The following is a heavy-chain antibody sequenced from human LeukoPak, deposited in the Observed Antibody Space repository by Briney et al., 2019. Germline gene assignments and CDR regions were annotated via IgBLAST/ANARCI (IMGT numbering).Heavy chain of an antibody. V-gene: IGHV4-59*01. CDR2: IYYSGST. Sequence: PSETLSLTCTVSGGSISSYYWSWIRQPPGEGLEWPAYIYYSGSTNYNPSLKSRVTISLDTSKNKYSLTLNSVTAAETAVYYCARNTIAAAGSFDYWGQGTLVTVSS. CDR3: ARNTIAAAGSFDY. CDR1: GGSISSYY. D-gene: IGHD6-13*01. J-gene: IGHJ4*02.